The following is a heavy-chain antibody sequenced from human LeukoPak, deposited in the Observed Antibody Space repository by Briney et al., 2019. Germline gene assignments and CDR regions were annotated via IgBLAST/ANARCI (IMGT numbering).Heavy chain of an antibody. CDR3: ARDRGSNYGGAFDY. J-gene: IGHJ4*02. V-gene: IGHV3-7*01. CDR1: GFTFSSYW. Sequence: PGGSLRLSCAASGFTFSSYWMSWVRQAPGKGLEWVANIKQDGSEEYSVDSVKGRFTISRDNAKNSLYLQMNSLRAEDTAVYYCARDRGSNYGGAFDYWGQGTLVTVSS. CDR2: IKQDGSEE. D-gene: IGHD4-11*01.